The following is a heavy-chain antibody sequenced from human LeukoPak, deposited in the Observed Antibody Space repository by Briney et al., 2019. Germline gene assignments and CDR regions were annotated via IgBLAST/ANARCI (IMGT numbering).Heavy chain of an antibody. Sequence: GGSLRLSCAASGFTFSGYWMSWVRQAPGKGLEWVANIKQDGSEKYYVDSVKGRFTISRDNAKNSLYLQMNSLRAEDTAVYYCARGIKDLFDYWGQGTLVTVSS. CDR1: GFTFSGYW. CDR3: ARGIKDLFDY. V-gene: IGHV3-7*03. D-gene: IGHD1-14*01. J-gene: IGHJ4*02. CDR2: IKQDGSEK.